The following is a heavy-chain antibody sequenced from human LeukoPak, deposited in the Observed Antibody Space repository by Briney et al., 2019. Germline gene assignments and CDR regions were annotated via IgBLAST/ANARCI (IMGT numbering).Heavy chain of an antibody. J-gene: IGHJ6*02. D-gene: IGHD3-3*01. V-gene: IGHV1-18*01. CDR2: ISAYNGNT. Sequence: ASVKVSCKASGYTFTSYGISWVRQAPGQGLEWMGWISAYNGNTNYAQKLQGRVTMTTDTSTSTAYMELRSLRSDDTAVYYCARGHYDFWSGYSNYYYYGMDVWGQGTTVTVSS. CDR3: ARGHYDFWSGYSNYYYYGMDV. CDR1: GYTFTSYG.